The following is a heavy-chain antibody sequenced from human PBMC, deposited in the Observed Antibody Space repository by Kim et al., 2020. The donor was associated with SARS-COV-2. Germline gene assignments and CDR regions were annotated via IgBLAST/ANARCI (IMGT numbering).Heavy chain of an antibody. CDR1: GGSVSSGSYY. V-gene: IGHV4-61*01. J-gene: IGHJ6*02. D-gene: IGHD6-13*01. Sequence: SETLSLTCTVSGGSVSSGSYYWSWIRQPPGKGLEWIGYIYYSGSTNYNPSLKSRVTISVDTSKNQFSLKLSSVTAADTAVYYCARGNIGSSSWSYYYYYYGMDVGPRDHGHRLL. CDR2: IYYSGST. CDR3: ARGNIGSSSWSYYYYYYGMDV.